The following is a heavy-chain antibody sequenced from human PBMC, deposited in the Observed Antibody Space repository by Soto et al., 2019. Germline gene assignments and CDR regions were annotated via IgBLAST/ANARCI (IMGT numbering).Heavy chain of an antibody. CDR2: IYYSGSA. V-gene: IGHV4-30-4*01. D-gene: IGHD3-3*01. J-gene: IGHJ6*02. CDR1: GGSISSGDYY. CDR3: ARERNDFWSGYYPYGMDV. Sequence: PSETLSLTCTVSGGSISSGDYYWSWIRQPPGKGLEWIGYIYYSGSAYYNPSLKGRVAISVDTSKNQFSLKLSSVTAADTAVYYCARERNDFWSGYYPYGMDVWGQGTTVTVS.